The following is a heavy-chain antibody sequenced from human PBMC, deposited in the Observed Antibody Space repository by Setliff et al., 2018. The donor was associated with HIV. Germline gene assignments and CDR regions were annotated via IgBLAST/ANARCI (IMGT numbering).Heavy chain of an antibody. V-gene: IGHV1-18*01. CDR2: MSAYNGNT. D-gene: IGHD2-2*01. J-gene: IGHJ4*02. Sequence: ASVTVSCKASGYTFTSYGISWVRQAPGQGLEWMGWMSAYNGNTNYAQKFQGRVTMTTDTSTSTAYMELRSLRSDDTAVYYCARVHYASFDYWGQGTLVTVSS. CDR1: GYTFTSYG. CDR3: ARVHYASFDY.